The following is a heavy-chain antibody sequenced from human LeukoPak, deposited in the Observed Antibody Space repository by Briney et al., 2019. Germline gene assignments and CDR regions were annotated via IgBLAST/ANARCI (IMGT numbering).Heavy chain of an antibody. CDR2: INPSGGST. D-gene: IGHD2-2*03. CDR1: GYTFTSYY. CDR3: ARSLRMDNWFDP. Sequence: ASVKVSCKASGYTFTSYYMHWVRQAPGQGLEWMGIINPSGGSTSYAQKFQGRVTMTRDTSTSTVYMELSSLRSEDTAVYYRARSLRMDNWFDPWGQGTLVTVSS. V-gene: IGHV1-46*01. J-gene: IGHJ5*02.